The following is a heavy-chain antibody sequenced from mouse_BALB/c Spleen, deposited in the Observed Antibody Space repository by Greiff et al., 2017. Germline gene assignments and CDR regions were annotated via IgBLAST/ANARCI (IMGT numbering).Heavy chain of an antibody. CDR3: ARGSPWFAY. CDR1: GFTFSDYY. J-gene: IGHJ3*01. CDR2: ISDGGSYT. V-gene: IGHV5-4*02. Sequence: VQLVESGGGLVKPGGSLKLSCAASGFTFSDYYMYWVRQTPEKRLEWVATISDGGSYTYYPDSVKGRFTISRDNAKNNLYLQMSSLKSEDTAMYYCARGSPWFAYWGQGTLVTVSA.